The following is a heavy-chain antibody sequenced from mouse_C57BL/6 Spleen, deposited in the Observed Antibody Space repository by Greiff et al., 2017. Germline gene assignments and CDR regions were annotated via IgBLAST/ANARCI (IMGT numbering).Heavy chain of an antibody. CDR1: GFTFSSYG. Sequence: EVKLVESGGDLVKPGGSLKLSCAASGFTFSSYGMSWVRQTPDKRLEWVATISSGGSYTYYPDSVKGRFPISRDNAKNTRYLKMSSLKSEDTAMYYCARHDYDWYFDVWGTGTTVTVSS. CDR2: ISSGGSYT. J-gene: IGHJ1*03. D-gene: IGHD2-4*01. V-gene: IGHV5-6*01. CDR3: ARHDYDWYFDV.